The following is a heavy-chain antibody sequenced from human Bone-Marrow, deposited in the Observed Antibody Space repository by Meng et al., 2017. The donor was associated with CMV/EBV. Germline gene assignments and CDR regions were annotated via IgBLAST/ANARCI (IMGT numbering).Heavy chain of an antibody. CDR3: ARDLVVYYYYYGMDV. D-gene: IGHD6-6*01. V-gene: IGHV1-18*01. Sequence: ASVKVSCKASGYTFTSYGISWVRQAPGQGLEWMGWISAYNGNTNYAQKLQGRVTMTTDTSTSTAYMELRSLRSDDTAVYYCARDLVVYYYYYGMDVWGQGTTVTGYS. J-gene: IGHJ6*01. CDR1: GYTFTSYG. CDR2: ISAYNGNT.